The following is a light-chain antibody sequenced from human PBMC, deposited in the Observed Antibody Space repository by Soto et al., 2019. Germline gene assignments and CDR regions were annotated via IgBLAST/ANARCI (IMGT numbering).Light chain of an antibody. CDR2: KAA. CDR3: QQYNSYPLT. Sequence: DIQMTQSPSTLSASVGDRVTITCRAGQSISSWLAWYQQKPGNAPKLLIYKAASLESGVPSRFSGSGSGTEFTLPISSLHPDDFATYYCQQYNSYPLTFGGGTKVEIK. V-gene: IGKV1-5*03. CDR1: QSISSW. J-gene: IGKJ4*01.